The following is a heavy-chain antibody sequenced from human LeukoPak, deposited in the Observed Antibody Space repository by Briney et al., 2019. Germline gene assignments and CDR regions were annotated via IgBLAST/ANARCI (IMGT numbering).Heavy chain of an antibody. V-gene: IGHV4-39*07. CDR3: ASSDGYILYPFDY. J-gene: IGHJ4*02. CDR2: IYYSGST. D-gene: IGHD5-24*01. CDR1: GGSISSSSYY. Sequence: SETLSLTCTVSGGSISSSSYYWGWIRQPPGKGLEWIGSIYYSGSTYYNPSLKSRVTISVDTFKNQFSLKLSSVTAADTAVYYCASSDGYILYPFDYWGQGTLVTVSS.